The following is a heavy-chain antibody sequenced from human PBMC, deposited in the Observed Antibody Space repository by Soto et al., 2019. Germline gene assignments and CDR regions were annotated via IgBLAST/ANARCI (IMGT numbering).Heavy chain of an antibody. J-gene: IGHJ4*02. CDR3: AKDYRGSY. D-gene: IGHD3-10*01. CDR2: ISGCGGST. Sequence: EVQLLESGGGLVQPGGSLRLSCAASGFTFTSSAMAWVRQAPGKGLEWVSAISGCGGSTYYADCVEGRFAISRDNSRNTEYLQMDSLRAEDTALSYCAKDYRGSYWGQGSLVTVSS. CDR1: GFTFTSSA. V-gene: IGHV3-23*01.